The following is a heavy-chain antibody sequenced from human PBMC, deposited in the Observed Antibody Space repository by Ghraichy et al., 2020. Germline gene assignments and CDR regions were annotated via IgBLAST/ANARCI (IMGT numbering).Heavy chain of an antibody. CDR3: AKRVEYSNSPADY. V-gene: IGHV3-23*01. J-gene: IGHJ4*02. CDR2: ISGSGGST. CDR1: GFTFSSYA. D-gene: IGHD2-21*01. Sequence: GESLNISCAASGFTFSSYAMSWVRQAPGKGLEWVSAISGSGGSTYYADSVKGRFTISRDNSKNTLYLQMNSLRAEDTAVYYCAKRVEYSNSPADYWGQGTLVTVSS.